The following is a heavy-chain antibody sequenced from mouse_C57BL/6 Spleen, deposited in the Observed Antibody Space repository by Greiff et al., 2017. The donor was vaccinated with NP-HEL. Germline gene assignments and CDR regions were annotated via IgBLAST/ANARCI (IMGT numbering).Heavy chain of an antibody. J-gene: IGHJ1*03. CDR3: ARGYYYGSSHWYFDV. Sequence: VQLKQSVAELVRPGASVKLSCTASGFNIKNTYMHWVKQRPEQGLEWIGRIDPANGNTKYAPKFQGKATITADTSSNTAYLQLSSLTSEDTAIYYCARGYYYGSSHWYFDVWGTGTTVTVSS. V-gene: IGHV14-3*01. CDR2: IDPANGNT. CDR1: GFNIKNTY. D-gene: IGHD1-1*01.